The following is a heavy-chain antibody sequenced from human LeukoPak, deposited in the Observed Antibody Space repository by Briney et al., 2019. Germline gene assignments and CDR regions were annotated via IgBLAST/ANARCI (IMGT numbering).Heavy chain of an antibody. D-gene: IGHD3-9*01. CDR1: GVTGRSDD. Sequence: GGPLMRSWGDCGVTGRSDDMSWGRQAPGKGLEWVSAISGSGGSTYYADSVKGRFTISRDNSKNTLYLQMNSLRAEDTAVYYCANLVLRYFDWLPHWGQGTLVTVSS. CDR3: ANLVLRYFDWLPH. J-gene: IGHJ4*02. CDR2: ISGSGGST. V-gene: IGHV3-23*01.